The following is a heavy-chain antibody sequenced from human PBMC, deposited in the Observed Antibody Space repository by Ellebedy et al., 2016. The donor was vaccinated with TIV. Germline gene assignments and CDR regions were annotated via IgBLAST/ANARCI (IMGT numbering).Heavy chain of an antibody. D-gene: IGHD2-15*01. CDR3: AKDNGWLSRS. V-gene: IGHV3-30*04. CDR2: ISYDGNIK. Sequence: GESLKISXVASKFTFSSYSMHWVRQAPGKGLEWVAAISYDGNIKYHADSVKGRFTISRDTSNNTLYLQMSSLRAEDTAVYFCAKDNGWLSRSWGQGTLVTVSS. CDR1: KFTFSSYS. J-gene: IGHJ4*02.